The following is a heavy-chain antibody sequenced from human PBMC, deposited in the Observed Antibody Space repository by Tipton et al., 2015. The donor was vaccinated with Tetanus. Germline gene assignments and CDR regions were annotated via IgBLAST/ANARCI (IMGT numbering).Heavy chain of an antibody. J-gene: IGHJ1*01. CDR1: GFTFYSYG. Sequence: QLVQSGGGVVQPGRSLRLSCAASGFTFYSYGMHWVRQAPGKGLEWVAVISYDGRNKYYAHSVKGRFTISRDNSKNTLFLQMDSLRAEDTAVYYCARAWGSGVGASLFWGQGTPVTVSS. CDR2: ISYDGRNK. V-gene: IGHV3-30*03. CDR3: ARAWGSGVGASLF. D-gene: IGHD1-26*01.